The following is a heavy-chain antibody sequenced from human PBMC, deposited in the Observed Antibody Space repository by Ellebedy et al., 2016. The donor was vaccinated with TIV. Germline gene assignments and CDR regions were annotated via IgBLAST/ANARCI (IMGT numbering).Heavy chain of an antibody. CDR1: GFTFSCCA. D-gene: IGHD1-1*01. V-gene: IGHV3-23*01. J-gene: IGHJ4*02. Sequence: GESLKISCAASGFTFSCCAMSWVRQTPGKGLEWVSVISNSGDTTYADYVKGRFTISRDNSKDTLFLQMHSLRAEDTGVYYCAKLAGIINWYAEYWGQGTLVTVSS. CDR2: ISNSGDTT. CDR3: AKLAGIINWYAEY.